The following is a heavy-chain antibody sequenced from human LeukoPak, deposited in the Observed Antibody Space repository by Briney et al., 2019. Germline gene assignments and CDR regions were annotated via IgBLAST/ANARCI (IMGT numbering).Heavy chain of an antibody. J-gene: IGHJ3*02. D-gene: IGHD3-10*01. V-gene: IGHV4-30-4*01. Sequence: SQTLCLTCTVSGGSISSGDYYWSWIRQPPGKGLEWIGYIYYSGSTYYNPSLKSRVTISVDTSKNQFSLKLSSVTAADTAVYYCARGGSLRFGELLGDIWGQGTMVTVSS. CDR3: ARGGSLRFGELLGDI. CDR1: GGSISSGDYY. CDR2: IYYSGST.